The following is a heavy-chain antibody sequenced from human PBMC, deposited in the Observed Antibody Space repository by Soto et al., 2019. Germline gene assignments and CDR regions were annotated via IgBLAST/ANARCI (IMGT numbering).Heavy chain of an antibody. Sequence: EVQLVESGGVVVQPGGSLRLSCAASGFTFDAFTMHWVRQAPGKGLEWVSLISWDSGSSYYVDSVKGRFTISRDNNKNSLYLQMNSLRSEDTAIYYFAREAKWTDSVWYVGFDSWGQGTLVTVSS. J-gene: IGHJ4*02. CDR1: GFTFDAFT. D-gene: IGHD6-19*01. CDR3: AREAKWTDSVWYVGFDS. V-gene: IGHV3-43*01. CDR2: ISWDSGSS.